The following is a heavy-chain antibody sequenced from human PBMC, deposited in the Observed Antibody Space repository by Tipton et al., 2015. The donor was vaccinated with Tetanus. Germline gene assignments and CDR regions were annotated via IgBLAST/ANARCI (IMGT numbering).Heavy chain of an antibody. CDR2: ISYDGSNK. V-gene: IGHV3-30*18. CDR3: GKDLGVARVEGWFFDY. D-gene: IGHD5-12*01. J-gene: IGHJ4*02. CDR1: GFTFSSYG. Sequence: SLRLSCAASGFTFSSYGMHWVRQAPGKGLEWVAVISYDGSNKYYADSVKGRFTISRDNSKNTLYLQMNSLRAEDTAVYYCGKDLGVARVEGWFFDYWGQGTLVTVSS.